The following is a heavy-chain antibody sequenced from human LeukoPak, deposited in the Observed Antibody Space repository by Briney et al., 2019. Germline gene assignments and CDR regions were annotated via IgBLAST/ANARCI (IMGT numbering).Heavy chain of an antibody. J-gene: IGHJ4*02. CDR1: AFTLVSFC. CDR3: ARDHYGDYDY. V-gene: IGHV3-74*01. CDR2: VNSDGSST. D-gene: IGHD4-17*01. Sequence: PRGSLTPSCAPAAFTLVSFCMHGVRHAPGKGRVWVSHVNSDGSSTTYADSVRGRLPISKANAKNTPYLRMNSLKAEDTAVYYCARDHYGDYDYWGQGSLVTVSS.